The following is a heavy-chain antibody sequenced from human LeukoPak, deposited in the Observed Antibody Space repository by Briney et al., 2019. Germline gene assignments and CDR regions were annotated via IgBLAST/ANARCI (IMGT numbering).Heavy chain of an antibody. CDR1: GDSVSSYSAA. V-gene: IGHV6-1*01. Sequence: SQTLSLTCAISGDSVSSYSAAWNWIRQSPSRGLEWLGRTYYRSKWYNDYAVSVKSRITINPDTSKNQFSLQLNSVTPEDTAVYYCARDVSSSWSVGYYYYGMDVWGQGTTVTVSS. CDR3: ARDVSSSWSVGYYYYGMDV. CDR2: TYYRSKWYN. J-gene: IGHJ6*02. D-gene: IGHD6-13*01.